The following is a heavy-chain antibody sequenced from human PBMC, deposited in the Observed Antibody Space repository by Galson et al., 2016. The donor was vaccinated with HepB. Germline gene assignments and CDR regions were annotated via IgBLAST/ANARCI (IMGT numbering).Heavy chain of an antibody. CDR2: INPNIGDT. D-gene: IGHD2-15*01. CDR3: ARATSCSAGTCYASYFGY. Sequence: SVKVSCKASGYTFNGYYIHWVRQAPGQGLEWMGWINPNIGDTNYAQKFQGRVTMTRDTSITTAYMELSTLRSDDTAVYFCARATSCSAGTCYASYFGYWGQGTLVTVSS. J-gene: IGHJ4*02. CDR1: GYTFNGYY. V-gene: IGHV1-2*02.